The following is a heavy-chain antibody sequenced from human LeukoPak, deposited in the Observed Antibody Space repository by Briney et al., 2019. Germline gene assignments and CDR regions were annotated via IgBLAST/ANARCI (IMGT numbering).Heavy chain of an antibody. CDR1: GTSISSYY. V-gene: IGHV4-59*01. CDR3: ARARYYDSSGYYPLPIDY. J-gene: IGHJ4*02. Sequence: SETLSLTCTVSGTSISSYYWSWIRQPPGKGLEWIGYIYNSGSTNYNPSLKSRVTISVDTSKNQFSLKLSSVTAADTAVYYCARARYYDSSGYYPLPIDYWGQGTLVTVSS. CDR2: IYNSGST. D-gene: IGHD3-22*01.